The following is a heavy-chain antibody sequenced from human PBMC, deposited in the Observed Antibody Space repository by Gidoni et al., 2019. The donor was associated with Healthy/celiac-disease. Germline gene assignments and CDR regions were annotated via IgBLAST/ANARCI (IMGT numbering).Heavy chain of an antibody. D-gene: IGHD1-26*01. CDR2: FDPEDGET. J-gene: IGHJ3*02. V-gene: IGHV1-24*01. CDR3: ATDGSYSGSYYHAFDI. CDR1: GYTLTDLS. Sequence: QVQLVQSGAEVKQPGASVKVSCKVSGYTLTDLSMHWVRQAPGKGLEWMGGFDPEDGETIYAQKFQGRVTMTEDTSTDTAYMELSSLRSEDTAVYYCATDGSYSGSYYHAFDIWGQGTMVTVSS.